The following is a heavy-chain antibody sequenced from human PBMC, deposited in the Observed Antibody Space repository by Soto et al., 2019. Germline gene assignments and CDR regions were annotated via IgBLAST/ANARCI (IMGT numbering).Heavy chain of an antibody. J-gene: IGHJ6*02. CDR3: ARVNYGDYYYGMDA. D-gene: IGHD4-17*01. V-gene: IGHV4-59*01. Sequence: SETLSLTCTVSGGSINYSYWTWIRQPPGKGLEWIGYISYAGSANYNASLKSRLTISVDTSKNQFSLKLSSVTAADTALYYCARVNYGDYYYGMDAWGQGTTVTVSS. CDR2: ISYAGSA. CDR1: GGSINYSY.